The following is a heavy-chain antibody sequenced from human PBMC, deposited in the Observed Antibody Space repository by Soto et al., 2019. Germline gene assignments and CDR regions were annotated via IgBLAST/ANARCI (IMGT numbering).Heavy chain of an antibody. CDR2: IKSKTDGATT. J-gene: IGHJ4*01. CDR3: ATVHTTVTFDS. D-gene: IGHD4-17*01. V-gene: IGHV3-15*01. CDR1: GFTFSSYA. Sequence: GGSLRLSCAASGFTFSSYAMSLVRQAPGKGLEWVGRIKSKTDGATTDYAAPVKGRFSISRDDSKNTLYLQMNSLKTEDTGVYYCATVHTTVTFDSWGHGTLVTVSS.